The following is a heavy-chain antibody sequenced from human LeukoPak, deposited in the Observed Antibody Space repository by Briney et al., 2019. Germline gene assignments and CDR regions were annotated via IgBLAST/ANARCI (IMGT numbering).Heavy chain of an antibody. J-gene: IGHJ6*03. CDR3: ARRDCSSTSCYTRHYYMDV. CDR2: RKQDGSEK. D-gene: IGHD2-2*02. V-gene: IGHV3-7*01. Sequence: GGSLRLCCAASGFTFSSYWMSWVRKAPGKGLEWVANRKQDGSEKYYVDSVKGRFTIARDNAKNSLYQQMNSLRAEDTAVYYCARRDCSSTSCYTRHYYMDVWGKGTTVTVSS. CDR1: GFTFSSYW.